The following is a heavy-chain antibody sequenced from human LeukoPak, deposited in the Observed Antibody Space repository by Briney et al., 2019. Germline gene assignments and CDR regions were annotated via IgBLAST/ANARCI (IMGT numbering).Heavy chain of an antibody. J-gene: IGHJ3*02. CDR1: GFTFDDYA. Sequence: SLRLSCAASGFTFDDYAMHWVRQAPGKGLEWVSGISWNSGSIGYADSVKGRFTISRDNAKNSLYLQMNSLRAEDTALYYCAKDIRGELSPIDAFDIWGQGTMVTVSS. CDR3: AKDIRGELSPIDAFDI. V-gene: IGHV3-9*01. CDR2: ISWNSGSI. D-gene: IGHD3-16*02.